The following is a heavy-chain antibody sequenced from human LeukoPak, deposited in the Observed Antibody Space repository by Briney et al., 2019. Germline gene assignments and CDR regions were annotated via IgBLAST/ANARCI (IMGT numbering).Heavy chain of an antibody. CDR2: ISGSGGST. D-gene: IGHD3-10*01. CDR3: AKGGFGEFGLNWSDP. CDR1: GFTFSSYA. J-gene: IGHJ5*02. Sequence: GGSLRLSCAASGFTFSSYAMSWVRQAPGKGLEWVSAISGSGGSTYYADSVKGRFTISRDNSKNTLYLQMNSLRAEDTAVYYCAKGGFGEFGLNWSDPWGQGTLVTVSS. V-gene: IGHV3-23*01.